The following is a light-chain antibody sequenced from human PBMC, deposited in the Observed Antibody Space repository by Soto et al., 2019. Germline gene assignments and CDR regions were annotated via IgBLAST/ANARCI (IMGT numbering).Light chain of an antibody. CDR3: SAYTSSSTDV. CDR2: EVS. Sequence: QSALTQAPSVSGSPGQSVTITCTGTSSDVGSYNRVSWYQQHPGTAPKLLIYEVSNRPSGVPDRFSGSKSGNPASLTISGLQAEDEADYYCSAYTSSSTDVFGSGTKLTVL. CDR1: SSDVGSYNR. J-gene: IGLJ1*01. V-gene: IGLV2-18*02.